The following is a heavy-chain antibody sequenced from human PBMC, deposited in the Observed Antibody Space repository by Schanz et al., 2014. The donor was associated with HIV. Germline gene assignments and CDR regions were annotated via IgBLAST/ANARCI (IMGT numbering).Heavy chain of an antibody. Sequence: QVQLVESGGGVVQPGRSLRVSCAASGFTFNSYGMHWVRQAPGKGLEWVAVISYDGSRKHFADSVKGRFTISRDNSKNTLYLQMNSLRAEDTAVYYCAKDRGAPGSGWFFDLWGRGTLVTVSP. D-gene: IGHD3-10*01. J-gene: IGHJ2*01. V-gene: IGHV3-30*18. CDR3: AKDRGAPGSGWFFDL. CDR2: ISYDGSRK. CDR1: GFTFNSYG.